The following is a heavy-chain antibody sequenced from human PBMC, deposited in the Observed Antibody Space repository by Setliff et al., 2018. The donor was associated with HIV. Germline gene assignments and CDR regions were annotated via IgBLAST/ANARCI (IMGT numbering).Heavy chain of an antibody. CDR1: GGSISSSSYY. V-gene: IGHV4-39*01. J-gene: IGHJ4*02. CDR3: ARRRALARFDL. D-gene: IGHD6-6*01. Sequence: SETLSLTCTVSGGSISSSSYYWGWIRQPPGKGLEWIGSIYYSGSTYYNPSLKSRFTISRDNANNSLFLQMNGLRDADTAVYYCARRRALARFDLWVQGTLVTVSS. CDR2: IYYSGST.